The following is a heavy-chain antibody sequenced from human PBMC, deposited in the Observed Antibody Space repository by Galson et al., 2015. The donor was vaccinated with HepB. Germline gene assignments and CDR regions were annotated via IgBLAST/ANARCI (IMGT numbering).Heavy chain of an antibody. D-gene: IGHD3-10*01. CDR1: GFTFSNYP. J-gene: IGHJ5*02. V-gene: IGHV3-23*01. CDR2: ISGGGGTT. CDR3: AIGGYYYGSGTLAS. Sequence: SLRLSCAASGFTFSNYPMSWVRQAPGKRLVWVSAISGGGGTTYYADSVKGRFTTSRDNSKNTLYLQMNSLRAEDTAVYYCAIGGYYYGSGTLASWGQGTLVTVSS.